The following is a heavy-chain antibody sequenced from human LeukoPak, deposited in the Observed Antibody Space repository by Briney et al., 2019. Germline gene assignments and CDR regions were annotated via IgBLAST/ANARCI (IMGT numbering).Heavy chain of an antibody. J-gene: IGHJ5*02. V-gene: IGHV4-59*01. CDR2: IYYSGST. CDR3: ARVGPTIFGVVIPDNWFDP. CDR1: GGSNSSYY. D-gene: IGHD3-3*01. Sequence: SETLSLXCTVSGGSNSSYYWSWIRQPPGKGLEWIGYIYYSGSTNYNPSLKSRVTISVDTSKNQFSLKLSSVTAADTAVYYCARVGPTIFGVVIPDNWFDPWGQGTLVTVSS.